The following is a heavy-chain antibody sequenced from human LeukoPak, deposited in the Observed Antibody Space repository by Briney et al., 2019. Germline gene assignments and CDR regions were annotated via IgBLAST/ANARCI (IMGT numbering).Heavy chain of an antibody. J-gene: IGHJ3*02. CDR3: ASRASLDIVVVVAGAHNDAFDI. V-gene: IGHV1-69*05. CDR2: IIPIFGTA. Sequence: SVKVSCKASGGTFSSYAISWVRQAPGQGLEWMGGIIPIFGTANYAQKFQGRVTITTDESTSTAYMELSSLRSEDTAVYYCASRASLDIVVVVAGAHNDAFDIWGQGTMVTVSS. CDR1: GGTFSSYA. D-gene: IGHD2-15*01.